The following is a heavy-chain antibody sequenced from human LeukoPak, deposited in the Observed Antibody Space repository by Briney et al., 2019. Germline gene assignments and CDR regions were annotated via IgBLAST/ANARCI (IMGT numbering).Heavy chain of an antibody. J-gene: IGHJ4*02. Sequence: PGRSLRLSCAASGFTFSSYGMHWVRQAPGKGLEWVAVISYDGSNKYYADSVKGRFTISRDNSKNTLYLQMNSLRAEDTAVYYCAKDSWSYYDILTGCYILYWGQGTLVTVSS. V-gene: IGHV3-30*18. CDR2: ISYDGSNK. D-gene: IGHD3-9*01. CDR3: AKDSWSYYDILTGCYILY. CDR1: GFTFSSYG.